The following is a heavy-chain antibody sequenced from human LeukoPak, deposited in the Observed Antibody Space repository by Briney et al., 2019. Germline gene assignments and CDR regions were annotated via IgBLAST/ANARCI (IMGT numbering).Heavy chain of an antibody. CDR1: GFPFSTYT. V-gene: IGHV3-21*01. CDR2: ISSSSSYI. D-gene: IGHD2-8*02. CDR3: ARDRRYFDTGGLGGPDY. J-gene: IGHJ4*02. Sequence: GGSLRLSCAISGFPFSTYTMNWVRQAPGKGLEWVSSISSSSSYIYYADSIKGRFTVSRDNAKNSLYLQMNNLRAEDTAVYYCARDRRYFDTGGLGGPDYWGQGTLVTVSS.